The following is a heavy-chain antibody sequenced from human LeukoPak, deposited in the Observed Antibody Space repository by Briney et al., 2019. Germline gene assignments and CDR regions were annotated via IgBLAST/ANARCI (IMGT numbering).Heavy chain of an antibody. D-gene: IGHD1-26*01. V-gene: IGHV4-59*01. CDR2: IYCSGST. J-gene: IGHJ5*02. Sequence: PSETLSLTCTVSGGSISSYYWSWIRQPPGKGLEWIGYIYCSGSTNYNPSLKSRVTISVDTSKNQFSLKLSSVTAADTAVYYCARDGSYYRDWFDPWGQGTLVTVS. CDR3: ARDGSYYRDWFDP. CDR1: GGSISSYY.